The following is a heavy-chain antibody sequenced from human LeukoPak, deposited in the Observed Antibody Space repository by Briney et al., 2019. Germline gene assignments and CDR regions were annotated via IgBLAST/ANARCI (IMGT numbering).Heavy chain of an antibody. Sequence: GGSLRLSCAASGFTFSESWMTWVRQAPGKGLEWVAHIKDDGSDKYYVDSVTGRFTISRDNTKNSLFLQMTSLTAEDTAVYYCATWDNAWDFAYWGQGTLVSVSS. CDR1: GFTFSESW. D-gene: IGHD1-26*01. J-gene: IGHJ4*02. CDR3: ATWDNAWDFAY. V-gene: IGHV3-7*05. CDR2: IKDDGSDK.